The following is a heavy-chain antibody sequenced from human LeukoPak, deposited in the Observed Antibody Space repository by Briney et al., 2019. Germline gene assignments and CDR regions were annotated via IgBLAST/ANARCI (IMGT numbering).Heavy chain of an antibody. J-gene: IGHJ3*02. D-gene: IGHD3-3*01. CDR1: GFTFSTYA. V-gene: IGHV3-64*01. Sequence: PGGSLRLSCAAAGFTFSTYAIHWVCLAPGKRLEYVSAISSSGGSTYYANSVKGRFTISRDNSKNTVYLQMGSLRAEDMAVYYCARAPIFGVVNGALDMWGQGTMVTVSS. CDR3: ARAPIFGVVNGALDM. CDR2: ISSSGGST.